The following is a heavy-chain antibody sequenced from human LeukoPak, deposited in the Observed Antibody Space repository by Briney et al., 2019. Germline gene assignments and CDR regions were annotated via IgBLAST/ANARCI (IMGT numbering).Heavy chain of an antibody. CDR2: INHSGST. Sequence: PSETLSLTCAVYGGSFGGYYWSWIRQPPGKGLEWIGEINHSGSTNYNPSLKSRVTISVDTSKNQFSLKLSSVTAADTAVYYCASSGAAGTRYFQHWGQGTLVTVSS. D-gene: IGHD6-13*01. V-gene: IGHV4-34*01. CDR1: GGSFGGYY. J-gene: IGHJ1*01. CDR3: ASSGAAGTRYFQH.